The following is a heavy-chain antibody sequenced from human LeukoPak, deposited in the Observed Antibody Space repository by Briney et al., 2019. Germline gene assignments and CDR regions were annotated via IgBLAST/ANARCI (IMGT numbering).Heavy chain of an antibody. CDR2: ISYSGNT. D-gene: IGHD2-2*01. Sequence: SETLSLTCSVSGDSISSGDYHWHGIRQAPGRGGERIGYISYSGNTYNNRGVESRITITVDRDKSVVSLKLSSVTAADTAVYYCAREKVPENHYYYDMDLWGQGTTVTVSS. CDR1: GDSISSGDYH. J-gene: IGHJ6*02. V-gene: IGHV4-30-4*01. CDR3: AREKVPENHYYYDMDL.